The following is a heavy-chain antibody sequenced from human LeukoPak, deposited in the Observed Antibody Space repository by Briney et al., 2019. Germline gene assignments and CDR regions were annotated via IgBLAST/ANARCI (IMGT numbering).Heavy chain of an antibody. J-gene: IGHJ6*02. Sequence: EASVTVSCTASGYTFTGYYMHWVRQAPGQGLEWMGWINPNSGGTNYAQKFQGWDTMTRDTSISTAYMELSRLRSDDTAVYYCARAPVEMATIDYYYYGMDVWGQGTTVTVSS. CDR1: GYTFTGYY. D-gene: IGHD5-24*01. V-gene: IGHV1-2*04. CDR3: ARAPVEMATIDYYYYGMDV. CDR2: INPNSGGT.